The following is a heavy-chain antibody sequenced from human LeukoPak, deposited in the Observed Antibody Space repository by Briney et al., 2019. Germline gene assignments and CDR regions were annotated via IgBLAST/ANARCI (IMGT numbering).Heavy chain of an antibody. CDR2: IYYSGSS. CDR3: ARVPRSYYYCYYMDV. V-gene: IGHV4-59*01. CDR1: GGSISGYH. J-gene: IGHJ6*03. Sequence: PSETLSLTCNVSGGSISGYHWSWIRQPPGKGLEWLGYIYYSGSSNYNPSLKSRVTISVDTSKNQFSLKLSSVTAADTAVYYCARVPRSYYYCYYMDVWGKGTTVTVSS.